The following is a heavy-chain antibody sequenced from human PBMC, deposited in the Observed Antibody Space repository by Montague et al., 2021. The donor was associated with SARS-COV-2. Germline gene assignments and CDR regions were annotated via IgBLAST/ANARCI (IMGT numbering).Heavy chain of an antibody. J-gene: IGHJ4*02. D-gene: IGHD3-22*01. V-gene: IGHV4-34*01. CDR3: ARGHLSASMIVVVFTSASYYFDY. Sequence: SETLSLTCAVYGGSFGDDHWSWIRQPPGKGLEWIGDIKQSGSTNYNPSLKSQGTISVDTSKNQFSLKLTSVTAADTAVYFCARGHLSASMIVVVFTSASYYFDYWGQGARGTVSS. CDR1: GGSFGDDH. CDR2: IKQSGST.